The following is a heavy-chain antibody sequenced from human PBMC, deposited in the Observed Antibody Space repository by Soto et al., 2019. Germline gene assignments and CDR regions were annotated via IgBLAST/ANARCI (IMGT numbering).Heavy chain of an antibody. J-gene: IGHJ6*02. CDR3: ARAIAARTRHLNSYYYGMDV. Sequence: QVQLVESGGGVVQPGRSLRLSCAASGFTFSSYGMHWVRQAPGKGLEWVAVIWYDGSNKYYADSVKGRFTISRDNSKNTLYLQMNSLRAEDTAVYYCARAIAARTRHLNSYYYGMDVWGQGTTVTVSS. CDR1: GFTFSSYG. V-gene: IGHV3-33*01. CDR2: IWYDGSNK. D-gene: IGHD6-6*01.